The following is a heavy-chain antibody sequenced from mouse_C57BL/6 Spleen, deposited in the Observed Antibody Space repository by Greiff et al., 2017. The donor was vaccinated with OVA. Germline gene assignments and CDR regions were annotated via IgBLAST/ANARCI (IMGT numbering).Heavy chain of an antibody. Sequence: VQRVESGTELVKPGASVKLSCKASGYTFTSYWMHWVKQRPGQGLEWIGNINPSNGGTNYNEKFKSKATLTVDKSSSTAYMQLSSLTSEDSAVYYCARYEDGNYLHYFDYWGQGTTLTVSS. CDR2: INPSNGGT. CDR1: GYTFTSYW. CDR3: ARYEDGNYLHYFDY. J-gene: IGHJ2*01. V-gene: IGHV1-53*01. D-gene: IGHD2-1*01.